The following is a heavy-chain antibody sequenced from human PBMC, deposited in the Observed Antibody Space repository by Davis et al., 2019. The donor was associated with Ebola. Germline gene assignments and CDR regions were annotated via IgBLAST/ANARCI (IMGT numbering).Heavy chain of an antibody. D-gene: IGHD3-9*01. CDR3: ARGPLTALDY. V-gene: IGHV3-48*03. CDR1: GFTFYRYD. J-gene: IGHJ4*02. Sequence: GESLKISCVTSGFTFYRYDMNWVRQAPGKGLEWLSFLSASGSPIYYADSIKGRFTISRETARNSVHLQMDSLRAEDTAIYYCARGPLTALDYWGQGTLVTVSS. CDR2: LSASGSPI.